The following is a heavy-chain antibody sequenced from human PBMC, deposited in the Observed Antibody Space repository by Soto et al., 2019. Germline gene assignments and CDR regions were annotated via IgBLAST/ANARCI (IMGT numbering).Heavy chain of an antibody. V-gene: IGHV4-39*01. CDR2: ISYSGST. CDR3: ARVGGFGATTIDY. CDR1: GGSISSDSYY. J-gene: IGHJ4*02. D-gene: IGHD3-10*01. Sequence: SETLSLTCTVSGGSISSDSYYWGWIRQSPEKGLEWIASISYSGSTYYNPTLKSRLIISVDTSKNQFSLKLSSVTAADTAVYYCARVGGFGATTIDYWGQGTLVTVSS.